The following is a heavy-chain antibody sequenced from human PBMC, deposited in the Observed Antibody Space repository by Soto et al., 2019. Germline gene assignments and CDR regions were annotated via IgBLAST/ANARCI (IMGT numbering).Heavy chain of an antibody. V-gene: IGHV1-46*01. D-gene: IGHD4-17*01. J-gene: IGHJ6*02. Sequence: ASVKVSCKASGYTFTIYYMHWVRQAPGQGLEWMGIINPSGGSTSYAQKFQGRVTMTRDTSTSTVYMELSSLRSEDTAVYYCARVARTTVVLRGPYGMDVWGQGTTVTVSS. CDR3: ARVARTTVVLRGPYGMDV. CDR2: INPSGGST. CDR1: GYTFTIYY.